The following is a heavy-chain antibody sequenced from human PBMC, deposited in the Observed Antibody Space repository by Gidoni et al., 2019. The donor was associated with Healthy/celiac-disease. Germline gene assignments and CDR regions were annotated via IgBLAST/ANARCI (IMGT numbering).Heavy chain of an antibody. CDR1: GYTFPSYY. Sequence: QVQLVQSGAEVKKPGASVKVSCKASGYTFPSYYMHWVRQAPGQGLEWMGIINPSGGSTSYAQKFQGRVTMTRDTSTSTVYMELSSLRSEDTAVYYCASFRDSSGYHDAFDIWGQGTMVTVSS. D-gene: IGHD3-22*01. J-gene: IGHJ3*02. V-gene: IGHV1-46*01. CDR3: ASFRDSSGYHDAFDI. CDR2: INPSGGST.